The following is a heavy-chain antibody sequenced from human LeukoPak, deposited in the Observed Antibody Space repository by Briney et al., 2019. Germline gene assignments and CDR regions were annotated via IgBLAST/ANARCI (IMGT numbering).Heavy chain of an antibody. CDR1: GGTFSSYA. Sequence: ASVKVSCKASGGTFSSYAISWVRQAPGQGLEWMGGIIPIFGTANYAQKFQGRVTITADESTSTAYMELSSLRSEDTAVYYCARAPPRGNRYSSGWYYPNYYYGMDVWGQGTTVTVSS. CDR3: ARAPPRGNRYSSGWYYPNYYYGMDV. CDR2: IIPIFGTA. J-gene: IGHJ6*02. D-gene: IGHD6-19*01. V-gene: IGHV1-69*13.